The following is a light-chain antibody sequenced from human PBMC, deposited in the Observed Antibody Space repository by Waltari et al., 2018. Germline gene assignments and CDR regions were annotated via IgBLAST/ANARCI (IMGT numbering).Light chain of an antibody. V-gene: IGLV1-47*01. Sequence: QSLLPQPPSASGPPGQRVTIPCSGSSSTIGSNYVYWYQQFPGTAPKLLIYTDNERPSGVPDRFSGSKSGTSASLAISGLRSEDEADYYCATWDDSLSGPVFGGGTKVTVL. CDR3: ATWDDSLSGPV. CDR2: TDN. CDR1: SSTIGSNY. J-gene: IGLJ2*01.